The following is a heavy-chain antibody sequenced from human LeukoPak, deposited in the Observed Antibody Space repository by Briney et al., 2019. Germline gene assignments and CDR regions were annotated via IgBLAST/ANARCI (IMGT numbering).Heavy chain of an antibody. CDR2: ISKDGSDK. D-gene: IGHD2-21*01. V-gene: IGHV3-30-3*01. J-gene: IGHJ5*02. CDR1: GFTFSDYA. Sequence: GGSLRLSCAASGFTFSDYAMHWVRQAPGKGLEWVAVISKDGSDKYYPGSVRGRFTISRDNSKNTVYLQMNSLRSEDTAVYYCAKDPYRVIVATGNYLDPWGQGTLVTVSS. CDR3: AKDPYRVIVATGNYLDP.